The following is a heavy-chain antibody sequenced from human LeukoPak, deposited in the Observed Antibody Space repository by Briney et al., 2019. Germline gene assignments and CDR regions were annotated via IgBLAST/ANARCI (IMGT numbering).Heavy chain of an antibody. J-gene: IGHJ4*02. V-gene: IGHV1-2*02. CDR2: INPNSGGT. CDR3: ARGPAPRITMIVYFDY. D-gene: IGHD3-22*01. CDR1: GYTFTVYY. Sequence: ASVTVSCTSSGYTFTVYYMHWLRQAPGQGLEWIGWINPNSGGTNYAQKFQGRVTMTRDTSISTAYMELSRLRSDDTAVYYCARGPAPRITMIVYFDYWGQGTLVTVSS.